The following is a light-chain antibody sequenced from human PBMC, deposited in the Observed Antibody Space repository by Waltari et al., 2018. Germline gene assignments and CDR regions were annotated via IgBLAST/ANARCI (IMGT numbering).Light chain of an antibody. V-gene: IGKV3-15*01. Sequence: EIVMTQSPATLSVSPGERATLSCSASQSVSSNLAWYQQKPGQAPRLLIYGASTRATGIPARFSGSGSGTEFTLTISSLQSEDFAVYYCQQYNNWPWTFDQGTKVDIK. CDR1: QSVSSN. CDR2: GAS. CDR3: QQYNNWPWT. J-gene: IGKJ1*01.